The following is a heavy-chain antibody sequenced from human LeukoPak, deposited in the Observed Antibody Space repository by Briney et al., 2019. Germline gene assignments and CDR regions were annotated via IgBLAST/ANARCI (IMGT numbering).Heavy chain of an antibody. V-gene: IGHV3-23*01. CDR2: IFGSGGGP. D-gene: IGHD5-18*01. CDR3: GKTTVGYSSGQKPAWPVDY. Sequence: QPGGSLRLSCEASGFTFGSHAMYWVRQAPGKGLEWVAGIFGSGGGPHYADPVKGRFTISRDNSRNTVYLQINSLRAEDTAVYYCGKTTVGYSSGQKPAWPVDYWGQGTLVTDSS. CDR1: GFTFGSHA. J-gene: IGHJ4*02.